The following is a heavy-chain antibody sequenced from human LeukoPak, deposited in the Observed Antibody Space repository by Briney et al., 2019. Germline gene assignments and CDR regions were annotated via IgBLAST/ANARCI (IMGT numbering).Heavy chain of an antibody. CDR2: INWTGGTA. D-gene: IGHD2-2*01. V-gene: IGHV3-20*04. CDR1: GFTFDDYG. CDR3: VRVSSTSFDY. Sequence: GGSLRLSCAASGFTFDDYGMSWVRQAPGKGLEWVSGINWTGGTAAYADSVKGRFTMSRDNAKNSLYLQMNSLRAEDTALYYCVRVSSTSFDYWGQGTLVTVSS. J-gene: IGHJ4*02.